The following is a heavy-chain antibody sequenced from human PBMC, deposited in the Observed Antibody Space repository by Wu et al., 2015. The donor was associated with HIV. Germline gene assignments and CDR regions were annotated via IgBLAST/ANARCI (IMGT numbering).Heavy chain of an antibody. D-gene: IGHD6-13*01. Sequence: QLVQSGAEVKKPGSSVKVSCKASGYTFTGYYMHWVRQAPGQGLEWMGWINPNSGGTNYAQKFQGRVTMTRDTSISTAYMELSRLRSDDTAVYYCARLSIIAAAGTHAFDIWGQGTMVTVSS. CDR1: GYTFTGYY. J-gene: IGHJ3*02. CDR2: INPNSGGT. V-gene: IGHV1-2*02. CDR3: ARLSIIAAAGTHAFDI.